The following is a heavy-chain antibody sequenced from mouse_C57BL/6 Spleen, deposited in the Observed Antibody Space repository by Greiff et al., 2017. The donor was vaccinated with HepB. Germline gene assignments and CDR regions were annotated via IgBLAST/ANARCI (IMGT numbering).Heavy chain of an antibody. CDR3: ARDYGSPAY. CDR1: GYTFTSYW. CDR2: INPNNGGT. V-gene: IGHV1-26*01. J-gene: IGHJ3*01. Sequence: EVQLQQPGAELVMPGASVKLSCKASGYTFTSYWMHWVKQSHGKSLEWIGDINPNNGGTSYNQKFKGKATLTVDKSSSTAYMELRSLTSEDSAVYYCARDYGSPAYWGQGTLVTVSA. D-gene: IGHD1-1*01.